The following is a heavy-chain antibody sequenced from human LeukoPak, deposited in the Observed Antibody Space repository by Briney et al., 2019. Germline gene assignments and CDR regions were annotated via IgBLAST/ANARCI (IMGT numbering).Heavy chain of an antibody. J-gene: IGHJ4*02. CDR3: ARELVYCSSTSCLQTFDY. Sequence: SETLSLTCTVSGYSISSGYYWGWIRQPPGKGLEWIGSIYHSGSTYYNPSLKSRVTISVDTSKNQFSLKLSSVTAADTAVYYCARELVYCSSTSCLQTFDYWGQGTLVTVSS. V-gene: IGHV4-38-2*02. CDR1: GYSISSGYY. D-gene: IGHD2-2*01. CDR2: IYHSGST.